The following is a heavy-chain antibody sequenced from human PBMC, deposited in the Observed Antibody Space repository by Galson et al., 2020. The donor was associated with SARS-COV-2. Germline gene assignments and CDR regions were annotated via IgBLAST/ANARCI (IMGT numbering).Heavy chain of an antibody. CDR1: GFTVSSNY. V-gene: IGHV3-66*01. Sequence: TGGSLRLSCAASGFTVSSNYMSWVRQAPGKGLEWVSVIYSGGSTYYADSVKGRFTISRDNSKNTLYLQMNSLRAEDTAVYYCARDRDDSSGYYSYYYYGMDVWGQGTTVTVSS. D-gene: IGHD3-22*01. CDR2: IYSGGST. CDR3: ARDRDDSSGYYSYYYYGMDV. J-gene: IGHJ6*02.